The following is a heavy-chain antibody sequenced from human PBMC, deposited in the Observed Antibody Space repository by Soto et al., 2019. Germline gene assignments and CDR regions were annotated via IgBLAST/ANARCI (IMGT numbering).Heavy chain of an antibody. J-gene: IGHJ6*02. CDR3: ARNTKSAAGADYYGLDV. CDR2: ISSSGFTI. CDR1: GFTFGDRY. Sequence: QGHLVESGGDLVRPGGSLRLSCATSGFTFGDRYMSWIRQAPGKGLEWVSYISSSGFTIYYADSVKGRFTISRDNANDSLYLQMNSLGAEDTAVYYWARNTKSAAGADYYGLDVWGHGTTVIVSS. V-gene: IGHV3-11*01. D-gene: IGHD4-17*01.